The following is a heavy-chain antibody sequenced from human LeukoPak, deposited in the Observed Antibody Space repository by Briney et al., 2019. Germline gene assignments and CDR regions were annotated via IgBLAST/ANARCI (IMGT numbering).Heavy chain of an antibody. CDR2: IYSGGST. CDR3: ASPRTVGPNSHGYYYGMDV. V-gene: IGHV3-66*01. D-gene: IGHD7-27*01. J-gene: IGHJ6*02. CDR1: EFTVSTNY. Sequence: GGSLRLSCAASEFTVSTNYMSWVRQAPGKGLEWVSVIYSGGSTYYADSVKGRFTISRDNSKNTLYLQMNSLRAEDTAVYYCASPRTVGPNSHGYYYGMDVWGQGTTVTVSS.